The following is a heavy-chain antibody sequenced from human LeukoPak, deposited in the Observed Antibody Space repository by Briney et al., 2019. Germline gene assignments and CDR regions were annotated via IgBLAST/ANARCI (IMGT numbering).Heavy chain of an antibody. CDR1: GFTFSSYA. CDR2: ISGSGGST. V-gene: IGHV3-23*01. CDR3: ARDVSDTVVVVAATLTYFQH. Sequence: QSGGSLRLSCAASGFTFSSYAMSWVRQAPGKGLEWVSAISGSGGSTYYADSVKGRFTISRDNSKNTLYLQMNSLRAEDTAVYYRARDVSDTVVVVAATLTYFQHWGQGTLVTVSS. J-gene: IGHJ1*01. D-gene: IGHD2-15*01.